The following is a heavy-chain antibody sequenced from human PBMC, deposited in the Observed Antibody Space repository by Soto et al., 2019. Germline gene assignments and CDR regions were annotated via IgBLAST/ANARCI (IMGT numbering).Heavy chain of an antibody. CDR1: GFTFSNAW. V-gene: IGHV3-15*01. Sequence: PGGSLRLSCAASGFTFSNAWMSWVRQAPGKGLEWVGRIKSKTDGGTTDYAAPVKGRFTISRDDSKNTLYLQMNSLKTEDTAVYYFTTNTRVLRYFDWLLLTVFDIWGQGTMVPVSS. CDR3: TTNTRVLRYFDWLLLTVFDI. D-gene: IGHD3-9*01. J-gene: IGHJ3*02. CDR2: IKSKTDGGTT.